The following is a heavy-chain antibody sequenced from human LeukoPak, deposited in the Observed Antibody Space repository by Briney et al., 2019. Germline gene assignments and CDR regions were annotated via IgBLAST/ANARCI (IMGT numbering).Heavy chain of an antibody. J-gene: IGHJ5*02. Sequence: GGSLRLSCAASGFTFSSFWMTWVRQAPGKGLEWVAHIKGDGGMESYVDSVKGRFTISRDNARNSVYLQMNSLRGEDTAVYYCARVVTWFDPWGQGTLVTVSS. CDR2: IKGDGGME. CDR3: ARVVTWFDP. CDR1: GFTFSSFW. V-gene: IGHV3-7*04.